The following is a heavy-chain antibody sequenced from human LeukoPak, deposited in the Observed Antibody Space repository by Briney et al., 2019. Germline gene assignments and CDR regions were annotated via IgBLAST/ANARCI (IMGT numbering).Heavy chain of an antibody. V-gene: IGHV4-34*01. CDR1: GGSFSGYY. Sequence: SETLSLTCAVYGGSFSGYYWSWIRQPPGKELEWIGEINHSGSTNYNPSLKSRVTISVDTSKNQFSLKLSSVTAADTAVYYCARGPALPKPKHFDYWGQGTLVTVSS. J-gene: IGHJ4*02. CDR2: INHSGST. CDR3: ARGPALPKPKHFDY.